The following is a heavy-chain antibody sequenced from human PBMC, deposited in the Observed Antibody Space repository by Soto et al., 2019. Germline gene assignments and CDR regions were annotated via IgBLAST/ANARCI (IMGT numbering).Heavy chain of an antibody. CDR1: GFTFSSYA. CDR2: ISYDGSNK. Sequence: QVQLVESGGGVVQPGRSLRLSCAASGFTFSSYAMHWVRQVPGKGLEWVAVISYDGSNKYYADSVKGRFTISRDNSQNTLYLQMNSLRAEDTAVYYCASPLWRDDYNWGYFDLWGRGTLVTVSS. J-gene: IGHJ2*01. D-gene: IGHD4-4*01. CDR3: ASPLWRDDYNWGYFDL. V-gene: IGHV3-30-3*01.